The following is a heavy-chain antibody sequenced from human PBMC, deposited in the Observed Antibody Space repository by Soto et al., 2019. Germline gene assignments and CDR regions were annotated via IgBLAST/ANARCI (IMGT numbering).Heavy chain of an antibody. V-gene: IGHV3-74*01. CDR3: ARDTDGLHY. CDR2: ISTDGSIT. J-gene: IGHJ4*02. CDR1: GLIFSNYR. Sequence: GSLRLSCAASGLIFSNYRMHWVRQAPGKELVWVSCISTDGSITNYADSVKGRFTVSRDNAKNTLYLQMNSLRAEDTALYYCARDTDGLHYWGQGTMVTVSS.